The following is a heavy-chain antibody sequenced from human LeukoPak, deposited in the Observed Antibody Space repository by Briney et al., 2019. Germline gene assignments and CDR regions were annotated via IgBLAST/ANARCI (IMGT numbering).Heavy chain of an antibody. V-gene: IGHV3-74*01. CDR1: GFTFSNYW. Sequence: GSLRLSCAAPGFTFSNYWIHWVRQAPGKGLLWVSRINTDGTRTSYADSVKGRFTISRDNAESTVYLQMNSLSAEDTAVYYCARRPYSSGWSGFDYWGQGTLVTVSS. CDR2: INTDGTRT. CDR3: ARRPYSSGWSGFDY. J-gene: IGHJ4*02. D-gene: IGHD6-19*01.